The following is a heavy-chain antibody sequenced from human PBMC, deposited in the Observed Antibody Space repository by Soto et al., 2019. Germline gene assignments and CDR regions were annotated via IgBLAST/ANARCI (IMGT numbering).Heavy chain of an antibody. D-gene: IGHD3-22*01. CDR3: ARQIYDSDTGPNFQYYFDS. CDR2: IDPSDSQT. Sequence: GDSVSISFEGSGYSFAGYWITWVRQKAGKGLEWMGRIDPSDSQTYYSPSFRGHVTISATKSITTVFLQWSSLRASDTAMYYCARQIYDSDTGPNFQYYFDSWGQGTPVTVSS. J-gene: IGHJ4*02. V-gene: IGHV5-10-1*01. CDR1: GYSFAGYW.